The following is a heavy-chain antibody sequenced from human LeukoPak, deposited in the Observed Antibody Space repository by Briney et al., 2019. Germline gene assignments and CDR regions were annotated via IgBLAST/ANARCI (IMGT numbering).Heavy chain of an antibody. Sequence: GGSLRLSCVASGFSFSTYSMHWVRQAPGKGLEWVMAISNDGSQEYYADSVKGRFTISRDNSKNTLYLQMNGLRPEDTAVFYCVSELYNYGMDVWGQGTTVTV. CDR2: ISNDGSQE. V-gene: IGHV3-30-3*01. J-gene: IGHJ6*02. CDR3: VSELYNYGMDV. CDR1: GFSFSTYS.